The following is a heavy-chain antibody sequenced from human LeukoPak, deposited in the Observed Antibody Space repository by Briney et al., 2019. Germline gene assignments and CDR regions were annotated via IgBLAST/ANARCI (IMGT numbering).Heavy chain of an antibody. CDR2: IYYSGST. V-gene: IGHV4-39*01. CDR3: ARGNGFWFDP. J-gene: IGHJ5*02. Sequence: SETLSPTCTVSGGSISSSSYYWGWIRQPPGKGLEWIGSIYYSGSTYYNPSLKSRVTISVDTSKNQFSLKLSSVTAADTAVYYCARGNGFWFDPWGQGTLVTVSS. D-gene: IGHD3-3*01. CDR1: GGSISSSSYY.